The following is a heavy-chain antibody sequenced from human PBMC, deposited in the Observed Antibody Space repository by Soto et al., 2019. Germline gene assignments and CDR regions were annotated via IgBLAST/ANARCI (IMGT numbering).Heavy chain of an antibody. CDR2: INAGNGNT. CDR3: ARSIVVVTALDH. V-gene: IGHV1-3*05. D-gene: IGHD2-21*02. CDR1: GYTITSYA. J-gene: IGHJ4*02. Sequence: QVQLVQSGAEEKKPGASVKVSCKASGYTITSYAMQWVREAPGQRLEWMGWINAGNGNTKYSQKFQGRVTITRDTSASTAYMELSSMRSEDTAVYYCARSIVVVTALDHWGQGTLVTVSS.